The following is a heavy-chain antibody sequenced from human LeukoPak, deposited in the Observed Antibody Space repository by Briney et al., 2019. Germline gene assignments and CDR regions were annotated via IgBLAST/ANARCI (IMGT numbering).Heavy chain of an antibody. CDR3: AKDPYSGGWYWAFDY. D-gene: IGHD6-19*01. Sequence: GGSLRLSCAASGFTFSSYAMSWVRQAPGKGLEWVSAISGSGGSTYYADSVKGRFTISRDNSKNTLYLQMNSLRAEDTAVYYCAKDPYSGGWYWAFDYWGQGTLVTVSS. V-gene: IGHV3-23*01. CDR2: ISGSGGST. J-gene: IGHJ4*02. CDR1: GFTFSSYA.